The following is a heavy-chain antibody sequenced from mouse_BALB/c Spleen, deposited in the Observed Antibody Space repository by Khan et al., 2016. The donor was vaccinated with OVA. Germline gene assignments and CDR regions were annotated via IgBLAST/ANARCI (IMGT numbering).Heavy chain of an antibody. J-gene: IGHJ3*01. CDR3: ARLAYYYDSEGFAY. Sequence: EVELVESGGDLVKPGGSLKLSCAASGFTFSTYGMSWVRQTPDKRLEWVATISTGGSYTDYPDSVKGRFTISRDNAKNTPYLQMSSLKSEDTAMFYCARLAYYYDSEGFAYWGQGTLVTVSA. CDR2: ISTGGSYT. CDR1: GFTFSTYG. V-gene: IGHV5-6*01. D-gene: IGHD1-1*01.